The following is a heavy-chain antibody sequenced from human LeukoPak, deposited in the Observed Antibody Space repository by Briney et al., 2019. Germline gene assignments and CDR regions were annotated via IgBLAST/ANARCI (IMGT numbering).Heavy chain of an antibody. CDR1: GYTFTSYG. D-gene: IGHD1-26*01. CDR2: ISAYNGNT. Sequence: ASVKVSCKASGYTFTSYGTSWVRQAPGQGLEWMGWISAYNGNTNYAQKLQGRVTMTTDTSTSTAYMELRSLRSDDTAVYYCARDPGSVGATSFDYWGQGTLVTVSS. CDR3: ARDPGSVGATSFDY. V-gene: IGHV1-18*01. J-gene: IGHJ4*02.